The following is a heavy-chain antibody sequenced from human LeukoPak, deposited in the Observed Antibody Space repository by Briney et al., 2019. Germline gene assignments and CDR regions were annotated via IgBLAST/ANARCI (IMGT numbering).Heavy chain of an antibody. J-gene: IGHJ4*02. D-gene: IGHD6-6*01. CDR1: GYTFTGYY. Sequence: GASVKVSCKASGYTFTGYYMHWVRPAPGQGLEWMGWINPNSGGTNYAQKFQGRVTMTRDTSISTAYMELRRLRADDTAVYYCARGMCSSSCYDYWGQRTLVTISS. CDR3: ARGMCSSSCYDY. V-gene: IGHV1-2*02. CDR2: INPNSGGT.